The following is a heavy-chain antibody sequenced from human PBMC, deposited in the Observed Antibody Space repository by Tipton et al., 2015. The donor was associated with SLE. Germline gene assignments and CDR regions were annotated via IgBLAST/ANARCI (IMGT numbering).Heavy chain of an antibody. J-gene: IGHJ4*02. V-gene: IGHV3-33*01. CDR1: GFTFSSYG. CDR3: ARGSIIAVAGTGDY. Sequence: SLRLSCAASGFTFSSYGMHWVRQAPGKGLEWVAVIWYDGSNKYYADSVKGRFTISRDNSKNTLYLQMNSLRAEDTAVYYCARGSIIAVAGTGDYWGQGTLVTVSS. CDR2: IWYDGSNK. D-gene: IGHD6-19*01.